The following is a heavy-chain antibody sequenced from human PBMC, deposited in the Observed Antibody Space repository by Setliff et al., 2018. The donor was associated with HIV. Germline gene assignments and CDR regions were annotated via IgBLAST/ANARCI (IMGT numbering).Heavy chain of an antibody. V-gene: IGHV3-30*14. CDR1: GFTFSNYA. J-gene: IGHJ6*02. CDR3: ARDTAMVPYYYYGMDV. D-gene: IGHD5-18*01. CDR2: ISYDGGIK. Sequence: GGSLRLSCAASGFTFSNYAMHWVRQASGKGLEWVAVISYDGGIKNYADSVKGRFTISRDNSKNTLYLQMNSLRAEDTAVYYCARDTAMVPYYYYGMDVWGQGTTVTVSS.